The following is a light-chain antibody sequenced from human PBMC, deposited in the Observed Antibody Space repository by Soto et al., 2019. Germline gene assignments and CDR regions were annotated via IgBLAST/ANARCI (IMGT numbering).Light chain of an antibody. CDR3: SSYTSSSTLYV. J-gene: IGLJ1*01. V-gene: IGLV2-14*01. CDR1: SSDVGGYNY. CDR2: EVS. Sequence: QSVLTQPASVSGSPGQSITISCTGTSSDVGGYNYVSWYQQHPGKAPKLMIFEVSSRPSGVSYRFSGSKSGNTASLTISGLQAEDEADYYCSSYTSSSTLYVLGSGTKVTVL.